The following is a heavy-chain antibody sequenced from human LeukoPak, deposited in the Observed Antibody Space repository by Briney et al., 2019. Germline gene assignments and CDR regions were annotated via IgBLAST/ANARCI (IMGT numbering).Heavy chain of an antibody. CDR2: IRYDGSNE. Sequence: GGSLRLSCAASRFTLCSYGMLGLRQAPGKGLEGLAYIRYDGSNEQYADSVKGRFTISRDNAKNSLYLQMNSLRAEDTAVYYCASAFRLNYYDTPIWGQGTMVTVSS. D-gene: IGHD3-22*01. CDR3: ASAFRLNYYDTPI. J-gene: IGHJ3*02. CDR1: RFTLCSYG. V-gene: IGHV3-30*02.